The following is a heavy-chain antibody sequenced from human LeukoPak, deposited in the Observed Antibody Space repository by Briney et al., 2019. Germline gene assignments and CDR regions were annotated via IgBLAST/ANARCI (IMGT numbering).Heavy chain of an antibody. CDR3: ARWGSIAVARFDY. D-gene: IGHD6-6*01. Sequence: SETLSLTCTVSGGSISSYYWSWIRQPPGKGLEWIGYIYYTGSTNYNPSLTSRVNISVDTSKYQFSLNLTSVTAADTAVYYCARWGSIAVARFDYWGQGTLVTVSS. CDR2: IYYTGST. CDR1: GGSISSYY. V-gene: IGHV4-59*01. J-gene: IGHJ4*02.